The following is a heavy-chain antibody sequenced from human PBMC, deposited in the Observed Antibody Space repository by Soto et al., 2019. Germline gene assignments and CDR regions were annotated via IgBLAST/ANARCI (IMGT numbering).Heavy chain of an antibody. CDR2: IKSKTDGGTT. D-gene: IGHD4-17*01. CDR3: TTDYGEYYYYYGMDV. CDR1: GFTFSNAW. J-gene: IGHJ6*01. V-gene: IGHV3-15*01. Sequence: GVSLRLSCAASGFTFSNAWMSWVRQAPGKGLEWVGRIKSKTDGGTTDYAAPVKGRFTISRDDSKNTLYLQMNSLKTEDTAVYXCTTDYGEYYYYYGMDVWGQGTTVTVSS.